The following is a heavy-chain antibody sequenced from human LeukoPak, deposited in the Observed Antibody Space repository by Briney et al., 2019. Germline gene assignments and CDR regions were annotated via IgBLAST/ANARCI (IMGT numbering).Heavy chain of an antibody. CDR2: ITSGGDT. D-gene: IGHD6-13*01. CDR3: AKRSEYSTWYSFDY. CDR1: GFTFSGYA. J-gene: IGHJ4*02. V-gene: IGHV3-23*01. Sequence: GGSLGLSCAASGFTFSGYAMSWVRQAPGRGLEWVSVITSGGDTHYADSVKGRFTISRDNAKNTLYLQLNSLRAEDTAAYYCAKRSEYSTWYSFDYWGQGTLVSVSS.